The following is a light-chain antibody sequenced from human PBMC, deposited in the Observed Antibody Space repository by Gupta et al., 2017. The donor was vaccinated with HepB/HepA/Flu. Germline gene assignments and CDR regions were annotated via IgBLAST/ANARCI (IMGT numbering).Light chain of an antibody. CDR1: SSDVGGYAF. J-gene: IGLJ3*02. CDR2: EVD. Sequence: QSALTQPASVSASPGHSLTISCTGTSSDVGGYAFVSWYQQHPGKAPKVIRDEVDSRPSGISDRCAGSKSGNTALLTISGLQADDEADYYCSSYTSKYLRVFGGGTRVTV. V-gene: IGLV2-14*01. CDR3: SSYTSKYLRV.